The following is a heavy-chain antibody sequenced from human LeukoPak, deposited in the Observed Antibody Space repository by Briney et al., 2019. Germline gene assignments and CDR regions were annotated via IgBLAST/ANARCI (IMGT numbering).Heavy chain of an antibody. CDR3: ARDDIVVVPAALRKFDP. V-gene: IGHV1-69*13. D-gene: IGHD2-2*01. CDR2: IIPFFGTA. Sequence: SVKVSCKASGGTFSSYAISWVRQAAGQGLEWMGGIIPFFGTANYAQKFQGRVTITADESTSTAYMELSSLRSEDTAVYYCARDDIVVVPAALRKFDPWGQGTLVTVSS. J-gene: IGHJ5*02. CDR1: GGTFSSYA.